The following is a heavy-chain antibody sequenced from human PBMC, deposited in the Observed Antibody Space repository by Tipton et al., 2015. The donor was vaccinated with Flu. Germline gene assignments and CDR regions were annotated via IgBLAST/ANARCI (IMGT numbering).Heavy chain of an antibody. CDR1: GDSMSSFY. D-gene: IGHD3-10*01. V-gene: IGHV4-4*07. Sequence: TLSLTCTASGDSMSSFYWSWIRQPAGKGLEFIGRIYTSGTSNYNPSLKTRVTISVDTSKNQFSLKLSSVTAADTAVYYCARDDGDYGSESYHYYYGMDVWGQGTTVTVSS. CDR3: ARDDGDYGSESYHYYYGMDV. CDR2: IYTSGTS. J-gene: IGHJ6*02.